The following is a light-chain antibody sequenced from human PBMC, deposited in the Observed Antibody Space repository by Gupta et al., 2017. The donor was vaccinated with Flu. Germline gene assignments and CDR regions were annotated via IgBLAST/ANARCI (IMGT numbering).Light chain of an antibody. J-gene: IGLJ3*02. CDR2: EVT. CDR1: SSDIGGYNY. Sequence: QSALTQPASVSGSPGPSITISCTGTSSDIGGYNYVSWYQQHPGKAPKLMIYEVTNRPSGVSNRLSGSKSGNTASLTISGLQAEDEADYFCGSYTSSSTWVFGGGTKLTVL. CDR3: GSYTSSSTWV. V-gene: IGLV2-14*01.